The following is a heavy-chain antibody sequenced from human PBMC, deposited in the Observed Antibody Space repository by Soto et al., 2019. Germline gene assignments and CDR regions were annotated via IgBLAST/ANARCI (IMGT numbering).Heavy chain of an antibody. CDR1: GGSFSGYY. V-gene: IGHV4-34*01. CDR3: ARRITIFGVVIIKAPYFDY. D-gene: IGHD3-3*01. J-gene: IGHJ4*02. CDR2: INHSGST. Sequence: SDTLSLTCAVYGGSFSGYYWSWIRQPPGKGLEWIGEINHSGSTNYNPSLKSRVTISVDTSKNQFSLKLSSVTAADTAVYYCARRITIFGVVIIKAPYFDYWAQGTLVNVSS.